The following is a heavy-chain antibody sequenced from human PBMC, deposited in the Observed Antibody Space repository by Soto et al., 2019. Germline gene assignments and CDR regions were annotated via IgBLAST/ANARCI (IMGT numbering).Heavy chain of an antibody. Sequence: QVQLQESGPGLVKPSQTLSLTCTVSGGSISSGGYYWSWIRQHPGKGLEWIGYIYYSGSTYYNPSLKSRVTISVDTSKNXXSLKLSSXXXXXXAVYYCARDMGDGYNTYYFDYWGQGTLVTVSS. CDR2: IYYSGST. CDR3: ARDMGDGYNTYYFDY. J-gene: IGHJ4*02. CDR1: GGSISSGGYY. D-gene: IGHD5-12*01. V-gene: IGHV4-31*03.